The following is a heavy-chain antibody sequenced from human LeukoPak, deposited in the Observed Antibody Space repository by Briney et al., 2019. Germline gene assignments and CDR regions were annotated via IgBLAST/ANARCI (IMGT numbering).Heavy chain of an antibody. V-gene: IGHV1-69*04. CDR2: IIPILGIA. Sequence: XXASXXDFTNYAITXVRQAPGQGLEWMGRIIPILGIANYAQKFQGRVTITADKSTSTAYMELSSLRSEDTAVYYCASTRSSSWFDPWGQGTLVTVSS. CDR3: ASTRSSSWFDP. D-gene: IGHD2-2*01. CDR1: XXDFTNYA. J-gene: IGHJ5*02.